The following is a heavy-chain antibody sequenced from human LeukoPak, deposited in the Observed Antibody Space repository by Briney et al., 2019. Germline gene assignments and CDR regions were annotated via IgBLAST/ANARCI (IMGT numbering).Heavy chain of an antibody. CDR1: GFTFSDYY. V-gene: IGHV3-11*01. D-gene: IGHD6-6*01. Sequence: GGSLRLSCAASGFTFSDYYMSWIRQAPGKGLEWVSYISSSGSTIYYADSVKGRFTISRDNSKNSLYLQMNSLRAEDTALYYCAKDMGSIAARTFDYWGQGTLVTVSS. J-gene: IGHJ4*02. CDR2: ISSSGSTI. CDR3: AKDMGSIAARTFDY.